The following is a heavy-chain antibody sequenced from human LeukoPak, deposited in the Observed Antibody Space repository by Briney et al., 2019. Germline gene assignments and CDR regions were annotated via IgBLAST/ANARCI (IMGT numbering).Heavy chain of an antibody. V-gene: IGHV3-48*03. CDR1: GFTFSDYE. Sequence: GGSLRLSCATAGFTFSDYEMNWVRQAPGKGLEWVSYISSSVSTKYYADPVKGRFTISRDKAKNSLYLQMNSLRAEDTAVYYCALYGGTKGVDYWGQGTLVTVSS. CDR3: ALYGGTKGVDY. D-gene: IGHD4-23*01. J-gene: IGHJ4*02. CDR2: ISSSVSTK.